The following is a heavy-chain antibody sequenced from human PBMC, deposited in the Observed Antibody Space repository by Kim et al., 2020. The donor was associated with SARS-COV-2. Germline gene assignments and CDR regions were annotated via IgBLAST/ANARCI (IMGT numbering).Heavy chain of an antibody. CDR3: ASGPTTPYYYYMDV. Sequence: TPSLKIRVTISVDTSKNQFSLKLSSVTAADTAVYYCASGPTTPYYYYMDVWGKGTTVTVSS. D-gene: IGHD3-10*01. V-gene: IGHV4-4*09. J-gene: IGHJ6*03.